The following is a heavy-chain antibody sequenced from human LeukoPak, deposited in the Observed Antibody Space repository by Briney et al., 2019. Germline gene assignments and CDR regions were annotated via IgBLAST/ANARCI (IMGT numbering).Heavy chain of an antibody. CDR1: GFTFSSYW. CDR2: IKQDGSEK. CDR3: ARVFSTMIVVVPGGWVDY. D-gene: IGHD3-22*01. J-gene: IGHJ4*02. V-gene: IGHV3-7*01. Sequence: GGSLRLSCAASGFTFSSYWMSWVRQAPGKGLEWVANIKQDGSEKYYVDSVKGRFTISRDNAKNSLYLQMNSLRAEDTAVYYCARVFSTMIVVVPGGWVDYWGQGTLVTVSS.